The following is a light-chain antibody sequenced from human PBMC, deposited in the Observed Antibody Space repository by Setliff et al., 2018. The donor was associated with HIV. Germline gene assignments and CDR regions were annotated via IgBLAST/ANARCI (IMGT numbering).Light chain of an antibody. V-gene: IGLV2-11*01. CDR3: CSYAGSYTYV. J-gene: IGLJ1*01. Sequence: QSAITQPRPVSWYPGQSVTISCTGTSSDVGAYNYVSCYQQHPGKAPKLMIYDVTKRPSGVPDHFSGSKSGNTASLTISGLQAEDEADYYCCSYAGSYTYVFGTGTKVTVL. CDR1: SSDVGAYNY. CDR2: DVT.